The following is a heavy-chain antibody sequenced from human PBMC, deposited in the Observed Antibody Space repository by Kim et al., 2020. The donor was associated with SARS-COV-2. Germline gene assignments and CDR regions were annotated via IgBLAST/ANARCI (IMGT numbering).Heavy chain of an antibody. J-gene: IGHJ5*02. CDR2: INAGNGNT. Sequence: ASVKVSCKASGYTFTSYAMHWVRQAPGQRLEWMGWINAGNGNTKYSQKFQGRVTITRDTSASTAYMELSSLRSEDTAVYYCAREFWAAAGTRGRHNWFDPWGQGTLVTVSS. CDR3: AREFWAAAGTRGRHNWFDP. D-gene: IGHD6-13*01. CDR1: GYTFTSYA. V-gene: IGHV1-3*01.